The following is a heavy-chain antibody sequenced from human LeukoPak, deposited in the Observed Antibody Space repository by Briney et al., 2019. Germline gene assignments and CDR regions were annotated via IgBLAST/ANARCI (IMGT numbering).Heavy chain of an antibody. Sequence: PVGSLRLSCAASGFTFSTYWMSWVRQAPGKGLEWVANIKEDGSAKNYAASVKGRFTISRDNAKNSLYLQMNSLRAEDTAVYYCARGYTCGYWGQGTLVIVS. D-gene: IGHD5-18*01. CDR2: IKEDGSAK. CDR1: GFTFSTYW. J-gene: IGHJ4*02. V-gene: IGHV3-7*04. CDR3: ARGYTCGY.